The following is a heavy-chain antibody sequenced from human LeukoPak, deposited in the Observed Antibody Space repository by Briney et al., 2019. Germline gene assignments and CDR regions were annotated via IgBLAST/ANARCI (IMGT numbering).Heavy chain of an antibody. CDR2: TCYRCTCYN. Sequence: SQTLSLTCAISGDSVSSNSAAWNWIRQSPSRGLEWLGRTCYRCTCYNEYAISVKSRITINPDPSKNQFSLHLNSVTPEDTSVYYCAREGYYFDYWGQGSLGTVSS. CDR1: GDSVSSNSAA. V-gene: IGHV6-1*01. CDR3: AREGYYFDY. J-gene: IGHJ4*02.